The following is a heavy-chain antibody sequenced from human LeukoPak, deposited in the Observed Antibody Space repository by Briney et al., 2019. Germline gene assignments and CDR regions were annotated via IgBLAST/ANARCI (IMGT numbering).Heavy chain of an antibody. J-gene: IGHJ4*02. CDR1: GFPFTNYW. V-gene: IGHV3-74*01. CDR3: AKDYQGYPKATFWSGSFDY. CDR2: INTDGSSL. Sequence: GGSLRLSRAVSGFPFTNYWMDWVRQVPGKGLVWVARINTDGSSLNYADSVKGRFTISRDNSKNTLYLQMNSLRAEDTAVYYCAKDYQGYPKATFWSGSFDYWGQGTLVTASS. D-gene: IGHD3-3*01.